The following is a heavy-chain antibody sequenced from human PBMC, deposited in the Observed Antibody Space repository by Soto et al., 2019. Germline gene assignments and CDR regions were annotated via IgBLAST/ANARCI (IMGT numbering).Heavy chain of an antibody. D-gene: IGHD1-26*01. J-gene: IGHJ5*02. Sequence: SVNVSCKASGGTFSRYAISWVRQAPGQGLEWMGGIIPIFGTANYAQKFQGRITITADESTSKAYMEMSSLIFEDTAEYYCAKAIVGSTTTEWLDPWGQGTLVTVSS. CDR3: AKAIVGSTTTEWLDP. CDR1: GGTFSRYA. CDR2: IIPIFGTA. V-gene: IGHV1-69*13.